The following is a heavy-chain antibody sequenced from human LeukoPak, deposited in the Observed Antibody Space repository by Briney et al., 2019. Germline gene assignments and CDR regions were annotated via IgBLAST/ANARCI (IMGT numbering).Heavy chain of an antibody. Sequence: PSETLSLTCTVSGGSISSYYWSWIRQPAGKGLEWIGRIYTSGSTNYNPSLKSRVTISVDTSKNQFSLKLSSVTAADTAVYYCARVLRYFGWLPPYYYYYMDVWGKGTTVTISS. CDR3: ARVLRYFGWLPPYYYYYMDV. CDR2: IYTSGST. V-gene: IGHV4-4*07. J-gene: IGHJ6*03. CDR1: GGSISSYY. D-gene: IGHD3-9*01.